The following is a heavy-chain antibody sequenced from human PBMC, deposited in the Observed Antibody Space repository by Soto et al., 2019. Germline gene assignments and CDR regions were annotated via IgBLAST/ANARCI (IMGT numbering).Heavy chain of an antibody. CDR1: GLTLSEAW. CDR3: TTDGVRWSH. V-gene: IGHV3-15*01. Sequence: GGSLRLSCVVSGLTLSEAWLGWARQAPGKGLEWVGRIKSKIDGETREYAAPVKGRFTISRDDLKNTMYVQMDSLKIEDTALYYCTTDGVRWSHWGQGTLVTVSS. CDR2: IKSKIDGETR. D-gene: IGHD6-13*01. J-gene: IGHJ4*02.